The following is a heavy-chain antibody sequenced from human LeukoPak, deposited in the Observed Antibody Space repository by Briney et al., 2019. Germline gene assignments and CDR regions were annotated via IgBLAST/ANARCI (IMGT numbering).Heavy chain of an antibody. CDR2: IGGSGGST. CDR3: AKERNSGSYLGADNWYFDL. V-gene: IGHV3-23*01. Sequence: GGSLRLSCAASGFTFSSYAMSWVRQAPGKGLEWVSAIGGSGGSTYYADSVKGRFTISRDNSKNTLYLQMNSLRAEDTAVYYCAKERNSGSYLGADNWYFDLWGRSTLVTVSS. CDR1: GFTFSSYA. J-gene: IGHJ2*01. D-gene: IGHD1-26*01.